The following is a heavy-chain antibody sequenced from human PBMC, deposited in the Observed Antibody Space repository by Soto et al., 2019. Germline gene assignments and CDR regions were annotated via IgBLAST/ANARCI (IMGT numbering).Heavy chain of an antibody. CDR3: ARHLTIFGVVMLDAFAI. Sequence: SETLSLTCTVSGGSISSYYWSWIRQPPGKGLEWIGYIYYSGSTNYNPSLKSRVTISVDTSKNQFSLKLSSVTAADTAVYYCARHLTIFGVVMLDAFAIWGQGTMVTVSS. CDR2: IYYSGST. D-gene: IGHD3-3*01. J-gene: IGHJ3*02. V-gene: IGHV4-59*08. CDR1: GGSISSYY.